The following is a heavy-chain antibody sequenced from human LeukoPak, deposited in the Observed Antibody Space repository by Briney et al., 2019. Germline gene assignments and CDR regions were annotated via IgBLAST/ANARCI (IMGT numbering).Heavy chain of an antibody. CDR2: ISAYNGNT. CDR1: GYTFTSYG. J-gene: IGHJ4*02. Sequence: ASVKVSCKASGYTFTSYGISWVRQAPGQGLEWMGWISAYNGNTNYAQKLQGRVTMTTDTSTSTAYMELRSLRSDDTAVYYCAREGNYCSSTSCYSPHYWGQGTLVTVSS. V-gene: IGHV1-18*01. D-gene: IGHD2-2*01. CDR3: AREGNYCSSTSCYSPHY.